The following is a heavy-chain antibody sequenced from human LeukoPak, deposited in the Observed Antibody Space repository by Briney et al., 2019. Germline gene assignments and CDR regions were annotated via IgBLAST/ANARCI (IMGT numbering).Heavy chain of an antibody. J-gene: IGHJ4*02. Sequence: PGGSLRLSCAASGFTFSNAWMSWVRQAPGKGLEWVSSISSSSSYIYYADSVKGRFTISRDNAQNSLYLQMNSLRAEDTAVFYCARAYYDILTGDYDAPFDYWGQGSLVTVSS. CDR1: GFTFSNAW. CDR2: ISSSSSYI. V-gene: IGHV3-21*01. D-gene: IGHD3-9*01. CDR3: ARAYYDILTGDYDAPFDY.